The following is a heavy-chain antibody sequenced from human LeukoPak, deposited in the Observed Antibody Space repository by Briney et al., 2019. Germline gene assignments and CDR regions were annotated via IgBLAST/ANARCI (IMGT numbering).Heavy chain of an antibody. CDR2: IKEDGSEK. Sequence: GGSLRLSGAASGFTFSSYWMHWVRKAPGKGLEWVANIKEDGSEKDCVDSVKGRFTISRDNPKNTLYLQMNSLRAEDTAVYYCANEIRPNDYWGQGTQVTVSS. CDR3: ANEIRPNDY. J-gene: IGHJ4*02. V-gene: IGHV3-7*03. D-gene: IGHD4-17*01. CDR1: GFTFSSYW.